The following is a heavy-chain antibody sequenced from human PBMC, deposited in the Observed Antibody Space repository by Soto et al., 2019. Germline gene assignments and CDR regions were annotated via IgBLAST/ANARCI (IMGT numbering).Heavy chain of an antibody. CDR3: ARDLGYSYGYWVGY. CDR2: ISGSGTGT. V-gene: IGHV3-23*01. D-gene: IGHD5-18*01. J-gene: IGHJ4*02. CDR1: GVTFSTYA. Sequence: EVRLLESGGGLVQPGGSLRLSCEASGVTFSTYAMNWVRQAPGKGLEWLSLISGSGTGTYYADSVKGRFTISRDNSKNTMYLQMNSLRADDTAVYYCARDLGYSYGYWVGYWGQGTLVTVSS.